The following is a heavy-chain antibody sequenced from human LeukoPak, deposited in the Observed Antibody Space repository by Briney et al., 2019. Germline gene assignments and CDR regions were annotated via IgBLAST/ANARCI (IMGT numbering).Heavy chain of an antibody. J-gene: IGHJ4*02. CDR2: IYYSGST. CDR3: AREYCTSSSCRFDY. CDR1: GGSISSYY. Sequence: SETLSLTCTVSGGSISSYYWSWIRQPPGKGLEWIGYIYYSGSTNYNPSLKSRVTISVDTSKNQFSLKLSSVTAADTAVYYCAREYCTSSSCRFDYWGQGTLVTVSS. V-gene: IGHV4-59*01. D-gene: IGHD2-2*01.